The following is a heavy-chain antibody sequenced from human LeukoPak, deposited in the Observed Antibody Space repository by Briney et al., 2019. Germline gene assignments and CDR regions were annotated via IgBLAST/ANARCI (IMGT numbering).Heavy chain of an antibody. D-gene: IGHD6-19*01. Sequence: KPSETLSLTCTVSGGSVSSGSYYWSWIRQPPGKGLEWIGYIHYSGSTNYNPPLKSRVTISVDTSKNQFSLKLSSVTAADTAVYYCAREFSGWYTDYWGQGTLVTVSS. V-gene: IGHV4-61*01. CDR2: IHYSGST. CDR1: GGSVSSGSYY. J-gene: IGHJ4*02. CDR3: AREFSGWYTDY.